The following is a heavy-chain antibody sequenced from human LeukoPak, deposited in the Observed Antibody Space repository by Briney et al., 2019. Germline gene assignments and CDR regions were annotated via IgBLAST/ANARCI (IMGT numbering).Heavy chain of an antibody. D-gene: IGHD6-19*01. Sequence: PSETLSLTCTVSGGSISSYYWSWIRQPPGKGLEWIGEINHSGSTNYNPSLKSRVTISVDTSKNQFSLKLSSVTAADTAVYYCARGFFGSSGWYERHWGQGTLVTVSS. CDR3: ARGFFGSSGWYERH. CDR2: INHSGST. J-gene: IGHJ4*02. CDR1: GGSISSYY. V-gene: IGHV4-34*01.